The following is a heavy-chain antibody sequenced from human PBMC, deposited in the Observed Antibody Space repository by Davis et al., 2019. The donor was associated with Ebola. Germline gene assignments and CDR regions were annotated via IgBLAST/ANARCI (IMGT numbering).Heavy chain of an antibody. CDR2: INSDGSST. Sequence: GESLKISCEASGFTFTTYPMSWVRQAPGKGLVWVSRINSDGSSTSYADSVKGRFTISRDNAKNTLYLQMNSLRAEDTAVYYCARMSGLDWFDPWGQGTLVTVSS. D-gene: IGHD3-16*01. CDR3: ARMSGLDWFDP. CDR1: GFTFTTYP. V-gene: IGHV3-74*01. J-gene: IGHJ5*02.